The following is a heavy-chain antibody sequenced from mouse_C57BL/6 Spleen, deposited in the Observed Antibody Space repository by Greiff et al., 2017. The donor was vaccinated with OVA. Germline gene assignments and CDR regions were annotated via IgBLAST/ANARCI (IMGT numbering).Heavy chain of an antibody. CDR3: ARGIYDGSYYYAMDY. D-gene: IGHD2-3*01. Sequence: QVHVKQPGAELVKPGASVKLSCKASGYTFTSYWMHWVKQRPGQGLEWIGMIHPNSGSTNYNEKFKSKATLTVDKSSSTAYMQLSSLTSEDSAVYYCARGIYDGSYYYAMDYWGQGTSVTVAS. CDR2: IHPNSGST. V-gene: IGHV1-64*01. CDR1: GYTFTSYW. J-gene: IGHJ4*01.